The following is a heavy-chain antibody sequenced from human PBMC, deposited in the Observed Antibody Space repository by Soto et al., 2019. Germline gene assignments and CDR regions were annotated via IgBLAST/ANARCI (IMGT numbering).Heavy chain of an antibody. Sequence: PGGSLRLSCAASGFTFSSYWMHWVRQAPGKGLVWVSRINSDGSSTSYADSVKGRFTISRDNAKNTLYLQMNSLRAEDTAVYYCARERAGRGFKNWFDPWGQGTLVTVSS. D-gene: IGHD6-19*01. CDR1: GFTFSSYW. CDR3: ARERAGRGFKNWFDP. CDR2: INSDGSST. V-gene: IGHV3-74*01. J-gene: IGHJ5*02.